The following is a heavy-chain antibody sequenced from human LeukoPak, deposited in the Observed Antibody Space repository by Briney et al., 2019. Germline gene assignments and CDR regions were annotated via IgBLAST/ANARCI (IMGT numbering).Heavy chain of an antibody. CDR1: GSTLSSYW. CDR3: AREEDLDYGMDV. CDR2: INSDGSST. J-gene: IGHJ6*02. V-gene: IGHV3-74*01. Sequence: GGSLRLSCAASGSTLSSYWMHWVRQAPGKGLVWVSRINSDGSSTSYADSVKGRFTISRDNAKNTLYLQMNSLRAEDTAVYYCAREEDLDYGMDVWGQGTTVTVS.